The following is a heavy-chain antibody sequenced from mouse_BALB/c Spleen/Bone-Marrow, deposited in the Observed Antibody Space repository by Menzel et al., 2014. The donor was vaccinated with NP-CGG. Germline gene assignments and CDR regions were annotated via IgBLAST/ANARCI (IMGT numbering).Heavy chain of an antibody. CDR2: ISYSGST. D-gene: IGHD1-1*01. Sequence: EVMLVESGPGLVKPSQSLSLTCTVTGYSITSDYACSWIRQFPGNTLEWMGYISYSGSTSYNPSLKSRISITRDTSKNQFFLQLNSVTTEDTATYYCAREGDYYGSSFDYWGQGTTLTVSS. J-gene: IGHJ2*01. CDR3: AREGDYYGSSFDY. V-gene: IGHV3-2*02. CDR1: GYSITSDYA.